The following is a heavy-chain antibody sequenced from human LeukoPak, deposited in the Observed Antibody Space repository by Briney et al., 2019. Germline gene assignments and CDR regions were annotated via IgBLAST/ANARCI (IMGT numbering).Heavy chain of an antibody. Sequence: PSEILSLTCTVSGASISGSGYYWGWIRQPPGKGLEWIGEINHSGSTNYNPSLKSRVTISVDTSKNQLSLKLNSVTAADTAVYYCGGSGYYAFDFWGQGTMVTVSS. CDR3: GGSGYYAFDF. D-gene: IGHD3-22*01. J-gene: IGHJ3*01. CDR1: GASISGSGYY. CDR2: INHSGST. V-gene: IGHV4-39*07.